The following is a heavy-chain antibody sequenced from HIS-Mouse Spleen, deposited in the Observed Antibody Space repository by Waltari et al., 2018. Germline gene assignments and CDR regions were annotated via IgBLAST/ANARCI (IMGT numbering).Heavy chain of an antibody. V-gene: IGHV4-39*07. CDR2: IYYSGST. D-gene: IGHD6-13*01. J-gene: IGHJ2*01. Sequence: QLQLQEPGPGLVKPSETLSLTCTVSGGSISSSSYYWGWIRQPPGKGLEWIGSIYYSGSTYDNPSPKSRVTISVDTSKNQFSLKLSSVTAADTAVYYCAREIPYSSSWYDWYFDLWGRGTLVTVSS. CDR3: AREIPYSSSWYDWYFDL. CDR1: GGSISSSSYY.